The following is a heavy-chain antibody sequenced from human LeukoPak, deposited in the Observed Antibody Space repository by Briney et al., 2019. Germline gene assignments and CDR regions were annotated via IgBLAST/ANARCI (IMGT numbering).Heavy chain of an antibody. CDR2: IYSSGHT. V-gene: IGHV4-59*02. CDR3: IRGVQRREDNGFDS. CDR1: DASVTSQP. Sequence: SETRSLACTVADASVTSQPWGWVRQPPGKGLEWIGDIYSSGHTDYTPSLRGRVSMSIAASRNHFSLKVDAATTADTAVSYRIRGVQRREDNGFDSWGRGILVSVS. J-gene: IGHJ4*02. D-gene: IGHD6-25*01.